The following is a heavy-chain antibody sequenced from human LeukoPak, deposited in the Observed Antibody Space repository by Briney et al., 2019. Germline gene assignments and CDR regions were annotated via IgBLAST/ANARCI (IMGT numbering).Heavy chain of an antibody. J-gene: IGHJ6*02. V-gene: IGHV3-30-3*01. D-gene: IGHD3-10*01. Sequence: GGSLRLSCAASGFTFSSYAMHWVRQAPGKGLEWVAVISYDGSNKYYADSVKGRFTISRDNSKNTLYLQMNSLRAEDTAVYYCARGTYYYGSGSPPAGMDVWGQGTTVTVSS. CDR1: GFTFSSYA. CDR3: ARGTYYYGSGSPPAGMDV. CDR2: ISYDGSNK.